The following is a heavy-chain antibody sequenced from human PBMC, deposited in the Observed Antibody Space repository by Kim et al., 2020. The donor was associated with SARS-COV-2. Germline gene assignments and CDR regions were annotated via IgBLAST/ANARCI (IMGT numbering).Heavy chain of an antibody. D-gene: IGHD3-16*02. V-gene: IGHV3-33*01. CDR1: GFTFSSYG. J-gene: IGHJ6*02. CDR3: AREGYDYVWGSYRPLTGRAHYGMDV. Sequence: GGSLRLSCAASGFTFSSYGMHWVRQAPGKGLEWVAVIWYDGSNKYYADSVKGRFTISRDNSKNTLYLQMNSLRAEDTAVYYCAREGYDYVWGSYRPLTGRAHYGMDVWGQGTTVTVSS. CDR2: IWYDGSNK.